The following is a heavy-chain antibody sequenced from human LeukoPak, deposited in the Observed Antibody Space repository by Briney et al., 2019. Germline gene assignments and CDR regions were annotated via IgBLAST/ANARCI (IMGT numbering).Heavy chain of an antibody. CDR1: GYNFTNYW. CDR3: ARQSYTWPGVIDY. V-gene: IGHV5-51*01. D-gene: IGHD1-26*01. CDR2: IYPGDSDT. J-gene: IGHJ4*02. Sequence: GESLKISCKGSGYNFTNYWIGWVRQMPGKGLEWMGIIYPGDSDTRYSPSFQGQVTISADKSITTAYLQWNSLKASDTAMYYCARQSYTWPGVIDYWGQGTLVTVSS.